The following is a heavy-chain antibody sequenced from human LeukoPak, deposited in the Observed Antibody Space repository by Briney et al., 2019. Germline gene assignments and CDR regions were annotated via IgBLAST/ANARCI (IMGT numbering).Heavy chain of an antibody. J-gene: IGHJ6*02. CDR3: ARDRLEYYYGSGSYFHYCGMDV. V-gene: IGHV3-30-3*01. CDR1: GFTFSSYA. CDR2: TSYDGSNK. Sequence: GGSLRLSCAASGFTFSSYAMHWVRQAPGKGLEWVAVTSYDGSNKYYADSVKGRFTISRDNSKNTLYLQMNSLRAEDTAVYYCARDRLEYYYGSGSYFHYCGMDVWGQGTTVTVSS. D-gene: IGHD3-10*01.